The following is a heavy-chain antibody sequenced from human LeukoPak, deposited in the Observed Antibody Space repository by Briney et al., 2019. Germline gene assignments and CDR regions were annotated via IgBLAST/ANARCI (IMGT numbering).Heavy chain of an antibody. CDR2: ISGSGIST. V-gene: IGHV3-23*01. J-gene: IGHJ4*02. Sequence: GGSLRLSCEASGFTFSSYAMSWVRQAPGEGLEWVSDISGSGISTDYADSVKGRFTISRDNSKNTLYLQMNCLRAEDTAVCYCAFSRSGLERRQIDHWGQGTLVTVSS. CDR3: AFSRSGLERRQIDH. D-gene: IGHD1-1*01. CDR1: GFTFSSYA.